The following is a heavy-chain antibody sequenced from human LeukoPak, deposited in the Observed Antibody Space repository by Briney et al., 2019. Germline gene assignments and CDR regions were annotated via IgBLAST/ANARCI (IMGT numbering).Heavy chain of an antibody. J-gene: IGHJ4*02. CDR2: IYYSGST. D-gene: IGHD6-13*01. CDR3: ARAIAAAGPFVY. V-gene: IGHV4-59*01. CDR1: GGSISSYY. Sequence: SETLSLTCTVSGGSISSYYWSWIRQPPGKGLEWIGYIYYSGSTNYNPSLKSRVTISVDTSNNQFSLKLSSVTAADTAVYYCARAIAAAGPFVYWGQGTLVTVSS.